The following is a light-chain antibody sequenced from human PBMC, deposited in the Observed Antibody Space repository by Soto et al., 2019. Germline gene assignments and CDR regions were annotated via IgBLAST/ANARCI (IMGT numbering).Light chain of an antibody. CDR3: SSYAGSSARVV. J-gene: IGLJ2*01. CDR2: EGT. V-gene: IGLV2-23*01. CDR1: STDFENYNL. Sequence: QSALTQPASVSGSPGQSITISCTRSSTDFENYNLVSWYQHCPDKAPKLIIYEGTKRPSEISDRFSGSESDTSASLIISGLQPEDEADYSCSSYAGSSARVVFGGGTKLTVL.